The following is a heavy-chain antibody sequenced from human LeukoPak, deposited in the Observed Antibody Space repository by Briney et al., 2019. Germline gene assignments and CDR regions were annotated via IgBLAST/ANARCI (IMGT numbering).Heavy chain of an antibody. CDR1: GGSTSSSSYY. CDR3: ARRVGYSYGYRYFDY. J-gene: IGHJ4*02. Sequence: SETLSLTCTVSGGSTSSSSYYWGWLRQPPGMGLEWIGSIYYSGSTYYNPSLKSRVTISVDTSKNQFSLKLSSVTAADTAVYYCARRVGYSYGYRYFDYWGQGTLVTVSS. CDR2: IYYSGST. V-gene: IGHV4-39*01. D-gene: IGHD5-18*01.